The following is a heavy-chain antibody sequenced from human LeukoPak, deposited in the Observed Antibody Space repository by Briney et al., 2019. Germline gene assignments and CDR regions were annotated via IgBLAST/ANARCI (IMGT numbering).Heavy chain of an antibody. Sequence: GGSLRLSCAASGFTFSSYAMSWVRQAPGKGLEWVSAISGSGGSTYYADSVKGRFTISRDNSKNTLYLQMNSLRAEDTAVYYCAKDIWMAGTTRTNHDAFDIWGQGTMVTVSS. CDR3: AKDIWMAGTTRTNHDAFDI. CDR2: ISGSGGST. CDR1: GFTFSSYA. V-gene: IGHV3-23*01. D-gene: IGHD6-19*01. J-gene: IGHJ3*02.